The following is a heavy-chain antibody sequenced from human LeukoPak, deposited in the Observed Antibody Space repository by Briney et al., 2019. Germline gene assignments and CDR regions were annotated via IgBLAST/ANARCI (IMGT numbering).Heavy chain of an antibody. CDR2: INHSGST. Sequence: SETLSLTCAVYGGSFSGYYWSWIRQPPGKGLEWIGEINHSGSTNYNPSLKSRVTISVDTSKNQFSLKLSCVTAADTAVYYCARGSLVVAASYYYYMDVWGKGTTVTVSS. J-gene: IGHJ6*03. D-gene: IGHD2-15*01. V-gene: IGHV4-34*01. CDR3: ARGSLVVAASYYYYMDV. CDR1: GGSFSGYY.